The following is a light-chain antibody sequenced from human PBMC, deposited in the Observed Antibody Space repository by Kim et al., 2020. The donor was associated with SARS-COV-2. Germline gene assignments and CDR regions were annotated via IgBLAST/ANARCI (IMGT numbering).Light chain of an antibody. V-gene: IGKV3-15*01. CDR1: QTVTSN. CDR3: QQYQDWPLT. J-gene: IGKJ4*01. CDR2: GTA. Sequence: EIVMTQSPASLSASPGEGAALSCRASQTVTSNLAWYQQKFGQPPRLLIYGTATRATGIPDRFRGSGFGTEFTLTISSLQSEDFALYYCQQYQDWPLTFGGGTKVDIK.